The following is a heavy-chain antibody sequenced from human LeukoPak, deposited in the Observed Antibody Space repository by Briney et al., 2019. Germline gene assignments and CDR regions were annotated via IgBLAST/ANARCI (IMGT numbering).Heavy chain of an antibody. CDR2: IQYDGSNK. J-gene: IGHJ4*02. Sequence: GGSLRLSCAASGFTFSTYGMHWVRQAPGKGLEWVTFIQYDGSNKYDADSVKGQFTISRDNSKNTLYLQMNSLRAEDTAMYYCARVALWFGEYYFDYWGQGTLVTVSS. D-gene: IGHD3-10*01. CDR3: ARVALWFGEYYFDY. V-gene: IGHV3-30*02. CDR1: GFTFSTYG.